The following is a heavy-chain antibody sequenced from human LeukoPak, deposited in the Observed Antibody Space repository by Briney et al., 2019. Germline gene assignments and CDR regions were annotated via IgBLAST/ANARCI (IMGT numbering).Heavy chain of an antibody. CDR3: ATRGSDFWSGFDY. CDR1: GNTLRELP. D-gene: IGHD3-3*01. CDR2: FDPESAET. J-gene: IGHJ4*02. Sequence: ASVKVSCKLSGNTLRELPIQWVRQAGGKGLEWMAGFDPESAETVYAQKFQGRVTMTEDTSTNTAYMELTSLTSDDTALYYCATRGSDFWSGFDYWGQGTQVTVSS. V-gene: IGHV1-24*01.